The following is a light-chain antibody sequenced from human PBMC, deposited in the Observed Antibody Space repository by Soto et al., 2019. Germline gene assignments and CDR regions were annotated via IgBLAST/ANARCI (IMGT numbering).Light chain of an antibody. CDR3: QHYNSYSEA. CDR2: KAS. J-gene: IGKJ1*01. V-gene: IGKV1-5*03. CDR1: QTISSW. Sequence: DIQMSQSPSTLSGSVGDRVTITCRASQTISSWLAWYQQKPGKAPKLLIYKASTLKSGVPSRLSGSGSGTGFTLTISSLQPDDFATYCCQHYNSYSEAFGQGTKVDIK.